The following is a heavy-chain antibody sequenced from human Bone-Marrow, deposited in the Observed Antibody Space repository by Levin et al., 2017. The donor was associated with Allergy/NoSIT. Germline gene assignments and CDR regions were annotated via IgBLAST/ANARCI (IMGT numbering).Heavy chain of an antibody. J-gene: IGHJ3*02. CDR2: ISGGGTST. V-gene: IGHV3-23*01. Sequence: PGGSLRLSCVASGFAFSSYGMSWVRQAPGKGLEWVSAISGGGTSTFYADSVKGRFTISRDNSKNTLYLQMNSLRAEDTAVYYCAKDIDDIPAPDNAFDIWGQGTMVTVSS. CDR3: AKDIDDIPAPDNAFDI. CDR1: GFAFSSYG. D-gene: IGHD2-8*01.